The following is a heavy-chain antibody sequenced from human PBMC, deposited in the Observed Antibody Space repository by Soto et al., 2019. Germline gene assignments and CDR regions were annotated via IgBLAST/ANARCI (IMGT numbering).Heavy chain of an antibody. V-gene: IGHV4-31*03. J-gene: IGHJ5*02. D-gene: IGHD2-15*01. CDR3: ARATCSGGSCYSEGNWFDP. CDR1: GGSISSGGYY. CDR2: IYYSGST. Sequence: PSETLSLTCTVSGGSISSGGYYWSWIRQHPGKGLEWIGYIYYSGSTYYNPSLKSRVTISVDTSKNQFSLKLSSVTAADTAVYYCARATCSGGSCYSEGNWFDPWGQGTLVTVSS.